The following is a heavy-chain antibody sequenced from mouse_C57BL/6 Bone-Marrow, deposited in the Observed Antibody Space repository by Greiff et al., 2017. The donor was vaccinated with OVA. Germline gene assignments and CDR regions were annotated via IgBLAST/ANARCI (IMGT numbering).Heavy chain of an antibody. CDR2: ILPSIGRT. CDR1: DSEVFPIAY. J-gene: IGHJ4*01. D-gene: IGHD3-2*02. Sequence: QVQLKESGSELRSPGSSVKLSCKDFDSEVFPIAYMSWVRQKPGHGFEWIGGILPSIGRTIYGEKFEDKATLDADTLSNTAYLELNSLTSEDSAIYDSSRQLRLHAMDYWGQGTSVTVSS. CDR3: SRQLRLHAMDY. V-gene: IGHV15-2*01.